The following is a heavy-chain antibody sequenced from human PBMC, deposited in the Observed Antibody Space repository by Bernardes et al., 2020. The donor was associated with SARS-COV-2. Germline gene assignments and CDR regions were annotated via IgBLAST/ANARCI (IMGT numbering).Heavy chain of an antibody. CDR2: ISSSESHI. D-gene: IGHD3-10*01. J-gene: IGHJ6*02. CDR1: GFTFNYYY. CDR3: ARGSGANYYGSGRDGMDV. Sequence: GGSLRLPCAASGFTFNYYYMSWIRQAPGKGLEWVSYISSSESHIYYADSVKGRFTISRDNAKNSLFLQMNSLRADDTAVYYCARGSGANYYGSGRDGMDVWGQGTTVTVSS. V-gene: IGHV3-11*01.